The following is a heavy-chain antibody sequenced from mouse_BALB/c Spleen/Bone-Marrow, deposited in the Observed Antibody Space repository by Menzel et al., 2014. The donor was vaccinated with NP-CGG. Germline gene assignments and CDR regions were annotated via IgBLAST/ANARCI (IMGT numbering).Heavy chain of an antibody. Sequence: EVKLMESGAELVRPGALVKLSCKASGFNIKDYYMHWVIQRPEQGLEWIGWIDPENGNTIYDPKFQGKASITADTSSNTSYLQLSSLTSEDTAVYYGARRYCSSFDYWGQATTLTVSS. CDR3: ARRYCSSFDY. CDR1: GFNIKDYY. D-gene: IGHD1-1*01. CDR2: IDPENGNT. J-gene: IGHJ2*01. V-gene: IGHV14-1*02.